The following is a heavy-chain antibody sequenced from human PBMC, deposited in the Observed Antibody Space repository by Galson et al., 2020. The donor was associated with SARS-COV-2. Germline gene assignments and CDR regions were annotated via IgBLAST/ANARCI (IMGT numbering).Heavy chain of an antibody. V-gene: IGHV3-23*01. CDR1: GFTFSSYA. D-gene: IGHD3-16*02. J-gene: IGHJ6*02. Sequence: GGSLRLSCAASGFTFSSYAMSWVRQAPGKGLEWVSAISGSGGSTYYADSVKGRFTISRDNSKNTLYLQMNSLRAEDTAVYYCAKDRWDDYVWGSYRYYYGMDVWGQGTTVTVSS. CDR3: AKDRWDDYVWGSYRYYYGMDV. CDR2: ISGSGGST.